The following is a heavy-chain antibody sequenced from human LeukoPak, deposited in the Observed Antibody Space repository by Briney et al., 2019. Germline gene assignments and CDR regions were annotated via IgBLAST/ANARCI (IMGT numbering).Heavy chain of an antibody. V-gene: IGHV4-4*07. J-gene: IGHJ4*02. Sequence: PPETLSLTCTVSGVSISGYYWSWIRQSAGKGLEWIGRINTSGSTNYNPSLKSRVTMSVDTSKNQFSLKLSSVTAADTAVYYCARGDDSSGQGYWGQGTLVTVSS. CDR1: GVSISGYY. D-gene: IGHD3-22*01. CDR2: INTSGST. CDR3: ARGDDSSGQGY.